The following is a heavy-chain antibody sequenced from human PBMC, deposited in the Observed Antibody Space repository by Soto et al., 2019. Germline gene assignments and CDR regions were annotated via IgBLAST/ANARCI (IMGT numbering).Heavy chain of an antibody. J-gene: IGHJ5*02. V-gene: IGHV1-69*04. CDR1: GGTFSSYT. Sequence: GASVKVSCKASGGTFSSYTISWVRQAPGQGLEWMGRIIPILGIANYAQKFQGRVTITADKSTSTAYMELSSLRSEDTAVYYCARDSDNHHTPRGGSSISAPFDPWGQGTLVTVSS. CDR3: ARDSDNHHTPRGGSSISAPFDP. D-gene: IGHD3-16*01. CDR2: IIPILGIA.